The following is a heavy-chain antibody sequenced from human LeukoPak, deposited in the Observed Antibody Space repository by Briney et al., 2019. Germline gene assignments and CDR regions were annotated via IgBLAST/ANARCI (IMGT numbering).Heavy chain of an antibody. CDR2: ISAYNGNT. CDR1: GGTFSSYA. Sequence: ASVKVSCKASGGTFSSYAISWVRQAPRQGLEWMGWISAYNGNTNYAQKLQGRVTMTTDTSTSTAYMELRSLRSDDTAVYYCARARITMVRGVISHFDYWGQGTLVTVSS. D-gene: IGHD3-10*01. J-gene: IGHJ4*02. V-gene: IGHV1-18*01. CDR3: ARARITMVRGVISHFDY.